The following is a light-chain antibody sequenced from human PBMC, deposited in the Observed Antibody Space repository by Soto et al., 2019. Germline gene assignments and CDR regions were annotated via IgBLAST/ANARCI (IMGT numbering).Light chain of an antibody. CDR1: QSVNSN. CDR2: GAS. Sequence: EIVMTQSPSTLAVSPGERATLSCRASQSVNSNLAWYQQKPGQAPRLLIYGASSRATGIPARFSGSGSGTEFTLTITSLQSEDFEVYYCQQYNSWPRTFGQGTKVDIK. V-gene: IGKV3-15*01. CDR3: QQYNSWPRT. J-gene: IGKJ1*01.